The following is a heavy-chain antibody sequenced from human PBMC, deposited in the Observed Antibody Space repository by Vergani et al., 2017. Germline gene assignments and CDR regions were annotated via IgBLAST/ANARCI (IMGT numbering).Heavy chain of an antibody. Sequence: QVQLVESGGGLVKPGGSLRLSCAASGFTFSDYYMSWIRQAPGKGLEWVAVMSYDGSNKYYADSVKGRFTISRDNSKNTLYLQMNSLRAEDTAVYYCANSYYYDSSGLDYWGQGTLVTVSS. CDR1: GFTFSDYY. D-gene: IGHD3-22*01. V-gene: IGHV3-30*18. CDR2: MSYDGSNK. CDR3: ANSYYYDSSGLDY. J-gene: IGHJ4*02.